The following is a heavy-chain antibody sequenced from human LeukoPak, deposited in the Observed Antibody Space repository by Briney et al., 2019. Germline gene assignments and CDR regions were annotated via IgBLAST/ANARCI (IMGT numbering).Heavy chain of an antibody. CDR1: GYSFTSYW. V-gene: IGHV5-51*01. CDR2: IYPGNSDT. CDR3: ARQNDFRLDY. J-gene: IGHJ4*02. D-gene: IGHD3-3*01. Sequence: GESLKISCKGAGYSFTSYWIGWVRQMPGKGLDWMGIIYPGNSDTRYSPSFQGQVTISADKSISTAYLQWSSLEASDTAMYYCARQNDFRLDYWGQGTLVTVSS.